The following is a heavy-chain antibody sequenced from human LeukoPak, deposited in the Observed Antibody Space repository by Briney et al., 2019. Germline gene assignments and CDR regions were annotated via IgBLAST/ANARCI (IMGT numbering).Heavy chain of an antibody. Sequence: GGSLRLSCAASGFTFGTYAMSWVRQAPGKGLEWVSAINSGGGNTYYADSVRGRFTISRDKSKNTLYLQMNSLRAEDTAVYYCARPPYGGVDYWGQGTLVTVSS. J-gene: IGHJ4*02. CDR2: INSGGGNT. V-gene: IGHV3-23*01. D-gene: IGHD4-23*01. CDR1: GFTFGTYA. CDR3: ARPPYGGVDY.